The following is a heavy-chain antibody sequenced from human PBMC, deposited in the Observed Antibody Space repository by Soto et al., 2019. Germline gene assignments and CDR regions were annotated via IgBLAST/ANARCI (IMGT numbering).Heavy chain of an antibody. Sequence: PGGSLRLSCAASGFTFSSYAMHWVRQAPGKGLEWVAVISYDGSNKYYADSVKGRFTISRDNSKNTLYLQMNSLRAEDTAVYYCARVADDFWSGYQKEYYYYGMDVWGQGTTVTVSS. CDR3: ARVADDFWSGYQKEYYYYGMDV. CDR1: GFTFSSYA. CDR2: ISYDGSNK. J-gene: IGHJ6*02. D-gene: IGHD3-3*01. V-gene: IGHV3-30-3*01.